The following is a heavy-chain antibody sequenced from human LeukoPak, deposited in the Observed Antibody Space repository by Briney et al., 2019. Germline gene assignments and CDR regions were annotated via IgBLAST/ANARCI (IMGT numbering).Heavy chain of an antibody. CDR2: ISGSGGST. D-gene: IGHD5-12*01. CDR1: GFTFSSYA. J-gene: IGHJ5*02. V-gene: IGHV3-23*01. Sequence: GGSLRLSCAASGFTFSSYAMSWVRQAPGKGLEWVSAISGSGGSTYYADSVKGRFTISRDNSKNTLYLQMNSLRAEDTAVCYCAKDGYSGYDPNWFDPWGQGTLVTVSS. CDR3: AKDGYSGYDPNWFDP.